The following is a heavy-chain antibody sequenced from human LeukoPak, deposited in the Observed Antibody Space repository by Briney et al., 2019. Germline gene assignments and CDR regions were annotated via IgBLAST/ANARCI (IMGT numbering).Heavy chain of an antibody. V-gene: IGHV1-18*01. J-gene: IGHJ4*02. D-gene: IGHD1-26*01. CDR1: GYTFTSYG. CDR2: ISAYNGNT. Sequence: ASVKVSCKASGYTFTSYGISWVRQAPGQVLEWMGWISAYNGNTNYAQKLQGRVTMTTDTSTSTAYMELRSLRSDDTAVYYCATSIYSGSYYRIWGQGTLVTVSS. CDR3: ATSIYSGSYYRI.